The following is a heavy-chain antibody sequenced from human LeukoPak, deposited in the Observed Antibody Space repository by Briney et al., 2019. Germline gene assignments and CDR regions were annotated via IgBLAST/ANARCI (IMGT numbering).Heavy chain of an antibody. J-gene: IGHJ3*02. CDR3: ARRMAYYYGSEAFDI. CDR2: IHYSGST. V-gene: IGHV4-59*01. D-gene: IGHD3-10*01. CDR1: GGSISSYY. Sequence: SETLSLTCAVSGGSISSYYWSWIRQPPGKGLEWIGYIHYSGSTNYNPSLESRVTISVDRSKNQFSLKLNSVTAADTAVYYCARRMAYYYGSEAFDIWGQGTMVTVSS.